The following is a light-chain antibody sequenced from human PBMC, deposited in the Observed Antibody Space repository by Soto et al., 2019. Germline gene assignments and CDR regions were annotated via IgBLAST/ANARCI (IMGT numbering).Light chain of an antibody. CDR2: AAS. CDR3: QQNAITPPWT. V-gene: IGKV1-39*01. Sequence: QLTQSPSSLSASVGDRVIITCRASQSVSRSLNWYQQKAGQAPKLLIYAASTLHSGVPSRFSGSGSGTECTLTISSLQPEDFATYYCQQNAITPPWTFGQGTKV. CDR1: QSVSRS. J-gene: IGKJ1*01.